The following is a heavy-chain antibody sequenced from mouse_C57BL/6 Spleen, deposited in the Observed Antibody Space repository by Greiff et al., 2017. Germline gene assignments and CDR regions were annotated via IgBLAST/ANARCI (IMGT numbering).Heavy chain of an antibody. D-gene: IGHD3-2*02. CDR3: ARTTAQVPYFDY. CDR1: GYSFTGYY. J-gene: IGHJ2*01. Sequence: EVQLQQSGPELVKPGASVKISCKASGYSFTGYYMNWVKQSPEKSLEWIGEINPSTGGTTYNQKFKAKATLTVDKSSSTAYMQLKSLTSEDSAVYYCARTTAQVPYFDYWGQGTTLTVSS. V-gene: IGHV1-42*01. CDR2: INPSTGGT.